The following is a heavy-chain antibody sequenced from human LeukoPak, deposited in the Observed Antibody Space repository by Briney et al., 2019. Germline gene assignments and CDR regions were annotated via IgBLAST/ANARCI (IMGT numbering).Heavy chain of an antibody. CDR1: GFASSSFA. CDR3: AKAEYDFWSGSFDS. D-gene: IGHD3/OR15-3a*01. CDR2: ISGSGAST. V-gene: IGHV3-23*01. J-gene: IGHJ5*01. Sequence: HPGGSLRLSCAASGFASSSFAMNWVRQAPGKGLEWVLGISGSGASTYYADSVKGRFTISRDNSKDTLYLQMNSLSAEDTAVYFCAKAEYDFWSGSFDSWGQGTLVTVSS.